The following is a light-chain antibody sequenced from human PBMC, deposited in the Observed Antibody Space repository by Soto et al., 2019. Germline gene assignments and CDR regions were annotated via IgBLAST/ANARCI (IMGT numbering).Light chain of an antibody. V-gene: IGLV2-23*01. Sequence: QSVLTQPASVSGSPGQSITISCTGSTNDIGNYNLVSWYQHHPDKAPKLILYEASKRPSGVSDRFSGSKSGNTASLTISGLQAEDDADYYCCSFAGGAKLVFGGGTKVTVL. CDR2: EAS. CDR3: CSFAGGAKLV. CDR1: TNDIGNYNL. J-gene: IGLJ3*02.